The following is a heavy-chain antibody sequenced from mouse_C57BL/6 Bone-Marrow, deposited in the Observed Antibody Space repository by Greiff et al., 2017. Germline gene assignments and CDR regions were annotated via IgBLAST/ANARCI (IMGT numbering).Heavy chain of an antibody. CDR2: INPNNGGT. V-gene: IGHV1-26*01. CDR3: ARQLRADY. Sequence: VQLQQSGPELVKPGASVKISCKASGYTFTDYYMNWVKQSHGKSLEWIGDINPNNGGTSYNQKFKGKATLTVDKSSSTAYMELRSLTSEDSAVYYCARQLRADYWGQGTTLTVSS. CDR1: GYTFTDYY. D-gene: IGHD3-2*02. J-gene: IGHJ2*01.